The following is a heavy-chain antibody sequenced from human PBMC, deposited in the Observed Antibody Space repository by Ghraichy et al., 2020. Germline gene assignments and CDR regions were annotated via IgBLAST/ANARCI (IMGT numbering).Heavy chain of an antibody. J-gene: IGHJ3*02. D-gene: IGHD3-22*01. Sequence: SVKVSCKASGFTFTSSAMQWVRQARGQRLEWIGWIVVGSGNTNYAQKFQERVTITRDMSTSTAYMELSSLRSEDTAVYYCAVLYYYDSSGYSIDAFDIWGQGTMVTVSS. CDR3: AVLYYYDSSGYSIDAFDI. CDR1: GFTFTSSA. CDR2: IVVGSGNT. V-gene: IGHV1-58*02.